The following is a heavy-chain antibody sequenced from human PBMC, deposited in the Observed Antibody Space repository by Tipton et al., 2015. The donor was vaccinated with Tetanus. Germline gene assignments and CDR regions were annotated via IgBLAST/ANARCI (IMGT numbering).Heavy chain of an antibody. J-gene: IGHJ2*01. CDR2: IYPGDSDT. Sequence: QLVQSGAEVKKPGESLKISCKGSGYSFTSYWIGWVRQMPGKGLEWMGIIYPGDSDTRYSPSLQGQVTISADKSISTAYLQWSSLKASDTAMYYCARQGAQVWELRHFDLWGRGTLVTVSS. CDR1: GYSFTSYW. CDR3: ARQGAQVWELRHFDL. V-gene: IGHV5-51*01. D-gene: IGHD1-26*01.